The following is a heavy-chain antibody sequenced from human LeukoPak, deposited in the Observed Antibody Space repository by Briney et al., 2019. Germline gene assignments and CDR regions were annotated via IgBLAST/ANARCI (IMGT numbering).Heavy chain of an antibody. CDR3: ARARWQLLVPGDV. CDR1: GGSISSYY. Sequence: SETLSLTCTVSGGSISSYYWSWIRQPPGKGLEWIGYVYNSGSTNYNPSLKSRVTISVDTSKNQFSLKLNSVTAADTAVYYCARARWQLLVPGDVWGQGTTVTVSS. CDR2: VYNSGST. V-gene: IGHV4-59*01. D-gene: IGHD6-13*01. J-gene: IGHJ6*02.